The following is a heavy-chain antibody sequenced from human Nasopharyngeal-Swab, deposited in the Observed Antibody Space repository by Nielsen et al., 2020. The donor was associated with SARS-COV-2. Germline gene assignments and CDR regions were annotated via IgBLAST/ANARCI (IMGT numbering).Heavy chain of an antibody. CDR1: GSTFTSYY. CDR3: ARDPTLTYYDILTGYRTPDYYMDV. CDR2: INPSGGST. J-gene: IGHJ6*03. D-gene: IGHD3-9*01. V-gene: IGHV1-46*01. Sequence: ASVKVSCKASGSTFTSYYMHWVRQAPGQGLEWMGIINPSGGSTSYAQKFQGRVTMTRDTSTSTVYMELSSLRSEDTAVCYCARDPTLTYYDILTGYRTPDYYMDVWGKGTTVTVSS.